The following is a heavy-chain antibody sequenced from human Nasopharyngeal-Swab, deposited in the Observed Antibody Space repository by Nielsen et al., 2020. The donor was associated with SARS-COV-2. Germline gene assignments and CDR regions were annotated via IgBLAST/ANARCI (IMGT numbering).Heavy chain of an antibody. CDR3: ARERDELRYFDSPYMDV. J-gene: IGHJ6*03. V-gene: IGHV3-7*03. CDR1: GFTFSSYG. Sequence: GESLKISCAASGFTFSSYGMSWVRQAPGKGLEWVANIKQDGSEKYYVDSVKGRFTISRDNAKNSLYLQMNSLRAEDTAVYYCARERDELRYFDSPYMDVWGKGTTVTVSS. CDR2: IKQDGSEK. D-gene: IGHD3-9*01.